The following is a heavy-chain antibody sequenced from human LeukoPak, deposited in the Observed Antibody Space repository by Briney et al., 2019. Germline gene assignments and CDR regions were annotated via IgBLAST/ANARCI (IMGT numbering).Heavy chain of an antibody. CDR2: IKSKTDGGTT. CDR3: ATAVAVGLGYFQH. J-gene: IGHJ1*01. V-gene: IGHV3-15*01. Sequence: GGSLRLSCAASGFTFSNAWMSWVRQVPGKGLEWVGRIKSKTDGGTTDYAAPVKARFTISRDDSRNTLYLHMNSLKIDDAGVYFRATAVAVGLGYFQHWGQGTQVTVSS. D-gene: IGHD6-19*01. CDR1: GFTFSNAW.